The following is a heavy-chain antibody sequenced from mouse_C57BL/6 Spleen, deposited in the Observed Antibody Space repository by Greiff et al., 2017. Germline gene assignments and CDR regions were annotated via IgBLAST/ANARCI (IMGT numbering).Heavy chain of an antibody. CDR3: AVGDSYYFDY. Sequence: QVHVKQSGAELVRPGTSVKMSCKASGYTFTNYWIGWAKQRPGHGLEWIGDIYPGGGYTNYNEKFKGKATLTADKSSSTAYMQFSSLTSEDSAIYYCAVGDSYYFDYWGQGTTLTVSS. V-gene: IGHV1-63*01. J-gene: IGHJ2*01. CDR1: GYTFTNYW. CDR2: IYPGGGYT.